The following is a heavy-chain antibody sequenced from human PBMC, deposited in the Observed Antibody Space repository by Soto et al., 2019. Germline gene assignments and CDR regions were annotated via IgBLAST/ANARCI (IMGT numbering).Heavy chain of an antibody. J-gene: IGHJ6*02. D-gene: IGHD2-21*02. CDR3: ARDLWGYCGADCYPLDV. V-gene: IGHV4-59*01. CDR1: GGSISSYY. CDR2: MYNTGSP. Sequence: QVRLQESGPGLVKPSETLSLTCTVSGGSISSYYWSWIRQPPGKGLEWIGYMYNTGSPIYNPSLTSRVTISVDTSKNQFSLKLNSVTAADTAVYYCARDLWGYCGADCYPLDVWGQGTTVTVSS.